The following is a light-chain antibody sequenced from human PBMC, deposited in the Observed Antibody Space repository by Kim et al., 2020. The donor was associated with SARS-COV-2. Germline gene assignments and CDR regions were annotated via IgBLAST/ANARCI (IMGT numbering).Light chain of an antibody. Sequence: SVTPKEKVTITCRASQSIGNTLHWFQQKPDQSPKLLIKYASQSLSGVPSRFSGSGSGTDFTLTISSLEAEDGATYYCHQSYSLPLSFGGGTKLEI. J-gene: IGKJ4*01. V-gene: IGKV6-21*01. CDR1: QSIGNT. CDR3: HQSYSLPLS. CDR2: YAS.